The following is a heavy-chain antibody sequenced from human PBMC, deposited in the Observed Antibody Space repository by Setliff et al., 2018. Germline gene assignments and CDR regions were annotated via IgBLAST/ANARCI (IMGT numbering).Heavy chain of an antibody. V-gene: IGHV4-59*02. J-gene: IGHJ4*02. Sequence: SETLSLTCTVSGASVRSHYWSWIRQSPEKGLEWIGFFFYSGDTKSNPSLKSRVTMSVDTSKNQFSLRLNSVTAADTAVYYCARDRTYYGSGTYTRYFDYWGQGTLVTVSS. CDR3: ARDRTYYGSGTYTRYFDY. CDR2: FFYSGDT. CDR1: GASVRSHY. D-gene: IGHD3-10*01.